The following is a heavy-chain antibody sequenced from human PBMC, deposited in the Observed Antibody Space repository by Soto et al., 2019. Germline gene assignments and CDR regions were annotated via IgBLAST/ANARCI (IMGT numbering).Heavy chain of an antibody. D-gene: IGHD4-17*01. CDR2: INPSGGST. CDR1: GYTFTSYY. J-gene: IGHJ4*02. Sequence: ASVKVSCKASGYTFTSYYMHWVRQAPGQGLEWMGIINPSGGSTSYAQKFQGRVTMTRDTSTSTVYMELSSLRSEDTAVYYCALSGTVATAYAYWGQGTLVTVSS. CDR3: ALSGTVATAYAY. V-gene: IGHV1-46*01.